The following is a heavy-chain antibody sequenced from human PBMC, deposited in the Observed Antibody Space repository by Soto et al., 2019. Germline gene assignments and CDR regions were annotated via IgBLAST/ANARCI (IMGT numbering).Heavy chain of an antibody. CDR1: GFTFSSYG. J-gene: IGHJ4*02. CDR3: ARERVAGIIRYFDY. CDR2: IWYDGSNK. Sequence: PGGSLRLSCAASGFTFSSYGMHWVRQAPGKGLEWVAVIWYDGSNKYYADSVKGRFTISRDNSKNTLYLQMNSLRAEDTAVYYCARERVAGIIRYFDYWGQGTLVTVSS. V-gene: IGHV3-33*01. D-gene: IGHD6-19*01.